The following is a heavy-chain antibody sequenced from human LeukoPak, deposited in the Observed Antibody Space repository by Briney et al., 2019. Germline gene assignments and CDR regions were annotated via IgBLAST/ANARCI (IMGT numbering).Heavy chain of an antibody. Sequence: SETLSLTCTVSGDSISSYYWNWIRQPAGKGLEWIGRIYTSGTTNYDPSLKRRVTMSVDTSKNQFSLNLSSVTAADTAVYYCARYPPWGYVVFNYWGQGTLVTVSS. CDR1: GDSISSYY. CDR2: IYTSGTT. D-gene: IGHD2-21*01. J-gene: IGHJ4*02. V-gene: IGHV4-4*07. CDR3: ARYPPWGYVVFNY.